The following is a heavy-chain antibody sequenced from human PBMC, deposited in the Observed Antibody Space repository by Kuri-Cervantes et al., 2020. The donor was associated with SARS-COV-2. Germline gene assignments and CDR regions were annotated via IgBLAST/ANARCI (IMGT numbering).Heavy chain of an antibody. CDR3: ARDEVVVVPAAISGWYYYGMDV. CDR2: ISSSSSYI. D-gene: IGHD2-2*02. J-gene: IGHJ6*02. Sequence: GESLKISCAASGFTFSSYSMNWVRQAPGKGLEWVSSISSSSSYIYYADSVKGRFTISRDNAKNLLYLQMDSLRAEDTAVYYCARDEVVVVPAAISGWYYYGMDVWGQGTTVTVSS. V-gene: IGHV3-21*01. CDR1: GFTFSSYS.